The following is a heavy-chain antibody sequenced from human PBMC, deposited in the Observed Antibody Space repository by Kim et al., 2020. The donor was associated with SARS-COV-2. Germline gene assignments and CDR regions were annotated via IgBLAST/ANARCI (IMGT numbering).Heavy chain of an antibody. CDR3: ARASFSEATIYYYYGMDV. D-gene: IGHD5-12*01. CDR2: IYYSGRT. V-gene: IGHV4-59*01. J-gene: IGHJ6*01. Sequence: SETLSLTCNVSGGPISSYYWSWIRQPPGKGLEWIGYIYYSGRTNYNPSLKSRVTISVDTSKNQFSLKLSSVTAADTAVYYCARASFSEATIYYYYGMDV. CDR1: GGPISSYY.